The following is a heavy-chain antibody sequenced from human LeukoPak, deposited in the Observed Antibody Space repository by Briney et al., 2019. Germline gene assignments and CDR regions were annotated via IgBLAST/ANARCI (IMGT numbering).Heavy chain of an antibody. J-gene: IGHJ5*02. D-gene: IGHD2-15*01. CDR2: IKSDGTMT. CDR3: ASQVVGAAFDP. Sequence: PGGSLRLSCVASGFTFSGYWMHWVRQPPGKELVWVSRIKSDGTMTNYADSVKGRFTISRDNAKNTLYLQMNSLRAEDTAVYYCASQVVGAAFDPWGQGTLVTVSS. V-gene: IGHV3-74*01. CDR1: GFTFSGYW.